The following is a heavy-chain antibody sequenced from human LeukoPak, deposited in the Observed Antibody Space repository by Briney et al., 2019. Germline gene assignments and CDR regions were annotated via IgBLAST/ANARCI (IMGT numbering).Heavy chain of an antibody. Sequence: LQTLSLTCAVYGGSFSGYYWSWIRQPPGKGLEWIGEINHSGSTNYNPSLKSRVTISVDTSKNQFSLKLSSVTAADTAVYYCARGGGGAFDIWGQGTMVTVSS. CDR3: ARGGGGAFDI. J-gene: IGHJ3*02. D-gene: IGHD3-10*01. V-gene: IGHV4-34*01. CDR1: GGSFSGYY. CDR2: INHSGST.